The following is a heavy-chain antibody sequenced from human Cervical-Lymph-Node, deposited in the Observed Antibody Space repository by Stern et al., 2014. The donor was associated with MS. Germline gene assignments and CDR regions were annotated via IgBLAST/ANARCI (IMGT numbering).Heavy chain of an antibody. CDR3: ARSTVRGLPDY. D-gene: IGHD3-10*01. Sequence: QVQLVQSGPGLVKPSETLSLTCTVSGDSISYYSWNWIRQPAGKGLEWIGHIYTSGSTNYSPSLKSRVTMSVDTSRNRISLKLSPVTAADTAVYYCARSTVRGLPDYWGQGTLVTVSS. V-gene: IGHV4-4*07. CDR1: GDSISYYS. CDR2: IYTSGST. J-gene: IGHJ4*02.